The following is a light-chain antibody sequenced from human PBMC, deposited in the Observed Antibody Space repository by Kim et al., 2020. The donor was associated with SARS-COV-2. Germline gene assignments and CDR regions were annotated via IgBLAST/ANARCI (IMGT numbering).Light chain of an antibody. J-gene: IGLJ1*01. Sequence: GQSITISCTGTSSDVGGYNFVSWYQQHPGTAPNLMIFNVNSRPSGVSNRFSGSKSGNTASLTISGIQAEDEADYYCTSFAGTYTRVFGSGTKVSVL. CDR3: TSFAGTYTRV. CDR2: NVN. CDR1: SSDVGGYNF. V-gene: IGLV2-14*03.